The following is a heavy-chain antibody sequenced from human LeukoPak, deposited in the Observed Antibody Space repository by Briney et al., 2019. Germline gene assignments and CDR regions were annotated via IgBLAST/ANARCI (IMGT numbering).Heavy chain of an antibody. Sequence: SETLSLTCTVSGGSISSYYWTWIRQPAGKGLEWIGRIYTSGTTNYNPSLKSRVTISVDTSKNQFSLKLSSVTAADTAVYYCARGRYYDILTGYYAFDIWGQGTMVTVSS. V-gene: IGHV4-4*07. J-gene: IGHJ3*02. CDR2: IYTSGTT. CDR3: ARGRYYDILTGYYAFDI. D-gene: IGHD3-9*01. CDR1: GGSISSYY.